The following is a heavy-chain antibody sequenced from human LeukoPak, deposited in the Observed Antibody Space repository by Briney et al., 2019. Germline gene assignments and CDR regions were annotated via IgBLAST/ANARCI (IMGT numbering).Heavy chain of an antibody. J-gene: IGHJ4*02. V-gene: IGHV1-3*01. D-gene: IGHD1-26*01. CDR2: ISGGNGKP. CDR1: GYTFSNYA. Sequence: VASVKVSCKASGYTFSNYAIHWVRQAPGQRLEWVGWISGGNGKPKYSPKFQGRVTITRDTSATTDYMELSSLNSEDTGVYYCARDGIVGATDWGQETLVTVSS. CDR3: ARDGIVGATD.